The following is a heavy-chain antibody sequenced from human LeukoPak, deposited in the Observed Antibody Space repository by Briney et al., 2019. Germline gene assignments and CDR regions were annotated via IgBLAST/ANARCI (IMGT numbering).Heavy chain of an antibody. Sequence: ASVKVSCKASGYTFTGYYMHWGRQAPGRGLEWMGWINPNSSGTNCTQKFQGRATMTRDTSTRTAYKELSSLRSEDTAVYYCAGKTVTKPYYYYYGMDVWGQGTTVTVSS. D-gene: IGHD4-17*01. V-gene: IGHV1-2*02. CDR2: INPNSSGT. J-gene: IGHJ6*02. CDR3: AGKTVTKPYYYYYGMDV. CDR1: GYTFTGYY.